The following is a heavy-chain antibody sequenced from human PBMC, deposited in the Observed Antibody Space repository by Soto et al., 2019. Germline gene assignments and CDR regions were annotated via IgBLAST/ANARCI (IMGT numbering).Heavy chain of an antibody. J-gene: IGHJ4*02. Sequence: GGSLRLSCAASGFTFSSYSMNWVRQAPGKGLEWVSSISSSSSYIYYADSVKGRFTISRDNAKNSLYLQMNSLRAEDTAVYYCARDSPYYDILTGSTYFDYWGQGTLVTVSS. V-gene: IGHV3-21*01. CDR1: GFTFSSYS. D-gene: IGHD3-9*01. CDR2: ISSSSSYI. CDR3: ARDSPYYDILTGSTYFDY.